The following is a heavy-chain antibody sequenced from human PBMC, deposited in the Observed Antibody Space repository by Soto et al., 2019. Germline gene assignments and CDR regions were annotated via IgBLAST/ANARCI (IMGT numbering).Heavy chain of an antibody. Sequence: PGGSLRLSCAASGFTFSSYAMSWVRQAPGKGLEWVSAISGSGGSTYYADSVKGRFTISRDNSKNTLYLQMNSLRAEDTAVYYCAKGLGITTVAYYYGMDVWGQGTTVTVSS. J-gene: IGHJ6*02. CDR2: ISGSGGST. D-gene: IGHD4-17*01. CDR3: AKGLGITTVAYYYGMDV. CDR1: GFTFSSYA. V-gene: IGHV3-23*01.